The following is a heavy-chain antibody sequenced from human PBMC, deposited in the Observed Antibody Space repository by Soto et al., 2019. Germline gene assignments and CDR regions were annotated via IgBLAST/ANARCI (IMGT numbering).Heavy chain of an antibody. CDR3: ARDWAVVVAATRDAFDI. CDR1: GFTVSSNY. J-gene: IGHJ3*02. V-gene: IGHV3-66*01. Sequence: PGGSLRLSCAASGFTVSSNYMSWVRQAPGKGLEWVSVIYSGGSTYYADSVKGRFTISRDNSKNTLYLQMNSLRAEDTAVYYCARDWAVVVAATRDAFDIWGQGTMVTVSS. D-gene: IGHD2-15*01. CDR2: IYSGGST.